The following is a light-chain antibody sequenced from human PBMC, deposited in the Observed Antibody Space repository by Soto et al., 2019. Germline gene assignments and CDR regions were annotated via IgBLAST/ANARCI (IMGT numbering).Light chain of an antibody. Sequence: AIRMTQSPSSFSASTGDRVTITCRASQGISSYLAWCQQKPGKAPKLLIYAASPLQSGVPSRFSGSGSGTDFTLTISCLQSEDFATYYCQQYYSYSLTFGGGTKVEIK. J-gene: IGKJ4*01. CDR3: QQYYSYSLT. CDR2: AAS. CDR1: QGISSY. V-gene: IGKV1-8*01.